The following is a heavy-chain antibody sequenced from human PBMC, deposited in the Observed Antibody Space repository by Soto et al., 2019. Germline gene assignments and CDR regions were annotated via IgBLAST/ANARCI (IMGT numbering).Heavy chain of an antibody. J-gene: IGHJ1*01. CDR2: ISGSGGST. CDR3: AKGPADYYDSSGIDFEH. CDR1: GFTFSSYA. Sequence: GGSLRLSCAASGFTFSSYAMSWVRQAPGKGLEWVSAISGSGGSTYYAGRVKGRFTISRDNSKNTLYLQMNSLRAEDTAVYYCAKGPADYYDSSGIDFEHWGQGTLVTVSS. V-gene: IGHV3-23*01. D-gene: IGHD3-22*01.